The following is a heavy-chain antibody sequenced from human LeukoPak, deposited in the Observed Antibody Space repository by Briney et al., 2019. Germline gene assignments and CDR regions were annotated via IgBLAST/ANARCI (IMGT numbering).Heavy chain of an antibody. CDR3: ATMSGSYSYFDY. V-gene: IGHV1-24*01. CDR2: FDPEDGET. D-gene: IGHD1-26*01. J-gene: IGHJ4*02. Sequence: ASVKVSCKVSGYTLTELSMHWVRQAPGTGLEWMGGFDPEDGETIYAQKFQGRVTMTEDTSTDTAYMELSSLRSEDTAVYYCATMSGSYSYFDYWGQGTLVTVSS. CDR1: GYTLTELS.